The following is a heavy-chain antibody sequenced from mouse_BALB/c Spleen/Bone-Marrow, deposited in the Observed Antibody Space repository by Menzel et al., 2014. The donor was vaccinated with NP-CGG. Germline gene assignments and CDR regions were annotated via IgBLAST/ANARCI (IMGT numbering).Heavy chain of an antibody. V-gene: IGHV1-80*01. J-gene: IGHJ3*01. Sequence: VQLQQSGAELVRPGSSVKISCKASGYAFSSYWMNWVKQRPGQGLEWIGQIYPGDGDTNYNGKFKGKATLTEDKSSSTAYMQLSSLTSEDSAVYFCAREGYDYDWFAYWGQGTLVTVSA. CDR2: IYPGDGDT. D-gene: IGHD2-4*01. CDR1: GYAFSSYW. CDR3: AREGYDYDWFAY.